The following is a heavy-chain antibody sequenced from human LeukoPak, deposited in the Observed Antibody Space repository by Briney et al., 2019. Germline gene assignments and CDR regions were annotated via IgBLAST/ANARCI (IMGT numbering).Heavy chain of an antibody. CDR2: IYHSGST. CDR3: ARDGIELVPDY. D-gene: IGHD6-13*01. J-gene: IGHJ4*02. V-gene: IGHV4-38-2*02. Sequence: SETLSLTCTVSGYSISSSYYWGWIRQPPGKGLEWIGSIYHSGSTYYNPSLKSRVTISVDTSKNQFSLKLSSVTAADTAVYYCARDGIELVPDYWGQGTLVTVSS. CDR1: GYSISSSYY.